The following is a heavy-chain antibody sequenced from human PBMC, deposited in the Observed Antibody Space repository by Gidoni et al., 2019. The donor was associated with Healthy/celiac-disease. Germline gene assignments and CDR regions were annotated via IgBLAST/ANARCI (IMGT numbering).Heavy chain of an antibody. Sequence: QVQLVQSGAEVKKPGSSVKVSCKPSGYTFTGYYMHWVRQAPGQGLEWMGWINPNSGGTNYAQKFQGRVTMTRDTSISTAYMELSRLRSDDTAVYYCARDLPRTAMVTPDPHWGQGTLVTVSS. D-gene: IGHD5-18*01. CDR2: INPNSGGT. V-gene: IGHV1-2*02. CDR1: GYTFTGYY. CDR3: ARDLPRTAMVTPDPH. J-gene: IGHJ4*02.